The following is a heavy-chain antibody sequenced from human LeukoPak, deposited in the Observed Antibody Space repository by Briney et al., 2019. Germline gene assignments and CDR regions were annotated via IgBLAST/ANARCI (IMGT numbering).Heavy chain of an antibody. CDR3: ARGHSSGWYYFDY. CDR1: GFTFSSYW. D-gene: IGHD6-19*01. CDR2: INSDGSST. Sequence: GGSLRLSCAASGFTFSSYWMHWVRQAPGKGLVWVSRINSDGSSTSYADSVKGRSTISRDSAKNTLYLQMNSLRAEDTAVYYCARGHSSGWYYFDYWGQGTLVTVSS. J-gene: IGHJ4*02. V-gene: IGHV3-74*01.